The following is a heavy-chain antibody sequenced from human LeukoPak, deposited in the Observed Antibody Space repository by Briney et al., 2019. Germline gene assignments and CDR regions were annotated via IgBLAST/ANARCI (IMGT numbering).Heavy chain of an antibody. V-gene: IGHV3-7*01. D-gene: IGHD6-13*01. Sequence: GGSLRLSCAASGFTFSSYAMSWVRQAPGKGLEWVANIKQDGSEKYYVDSVKGRFTISRDNAKNSLYLQMNSLRAEDTAVCYCAREAGDSSSWYLAYWGQGTLVTVSS. CDR3: AREAGDSSSWYLAY. CDR2: IKQDGSEK. J-gene: IGHJ4*02. CDR1: GFTFSSYA.